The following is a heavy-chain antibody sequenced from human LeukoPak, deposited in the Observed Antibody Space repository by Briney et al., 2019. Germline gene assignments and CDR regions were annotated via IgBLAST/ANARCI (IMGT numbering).Heavy chain of an antibody. Sequence: SVKVTCKASGGTFSSYAISWVRQAPGQGLEWMGGIIPIFGTANYAQKFQGRVTITADESTSTAYMELSSLRSEDTAVYYCASEVTALSGYYFDYWGQGTLVTVSS. CDR3: ASEVTALSGYYFDY. V-gene: IGHV1-69*13. CDR2: IIPIFGTA. J-gene: IGHJ4*02. D-gene: IGHD2-21*02. CDR1: GGTFSSYA.